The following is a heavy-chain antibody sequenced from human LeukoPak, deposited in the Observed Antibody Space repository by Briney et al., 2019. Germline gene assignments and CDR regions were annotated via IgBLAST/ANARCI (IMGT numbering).Heavy chain of an antibody. CDR3: ARIYYDSGAYYRRAFDI. V-gene: IGHV4-59*01. J-gene: IGHJ3*02. CDR2: IYNSGST. D-gene: IGHD3-22*01. CDR1: GGSISTYY. Sequence: PSETLSLTCTVSGGSISTYYWSWIRQPPGKGLEWIAYIYNSGSTNSNPSLKSRVTISVDTSKNQFSLRLSSVTAADTAIYYCARIYYDSGAYYRRAFDIWGQGTMVSVSS.